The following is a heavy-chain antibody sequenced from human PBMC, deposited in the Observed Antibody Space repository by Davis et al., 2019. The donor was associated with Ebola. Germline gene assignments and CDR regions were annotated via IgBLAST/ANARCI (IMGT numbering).Heavy chain of an antibody. D-gene: IGHD4-11*01. CDR2: VILKSGAT. J-gene: IGHJ4*02. CDR3: ARGHNYAHEY. V-gene: IGHV1-2*06. Sequence: ASVKVSCKASGGSFNSYGINWVRQAPGQGLEWLGRVILKSGATNYAQKFQGRVTMTRDTSISTVYMELSSLRYDDTADYYCARGHNYAHEYWGQGTLVTVSS. CDR1: GGSFNSYG.